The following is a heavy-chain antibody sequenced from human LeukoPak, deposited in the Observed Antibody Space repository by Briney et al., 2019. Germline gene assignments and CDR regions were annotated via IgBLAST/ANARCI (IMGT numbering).Heavy chain of an antibody. V-gene: IGHV3-23*01. Sequence: PGGSLRLSCAASGFTFSSYAMSWVRQAPGKGLEWVSAISGSGGSTYYADSMKGRFTISRDNSKNTLYLQMNSLRAEDTAVYYCARGPSAYPKCFDYWGQGTLVTVSS. CDR1: GFTFSSYA. J-gene: IGHJ4*02. CDR3: ARGPSAYPKCFDY. D-gene: IGHD5-12*01. CDR2: ISGSGGST.